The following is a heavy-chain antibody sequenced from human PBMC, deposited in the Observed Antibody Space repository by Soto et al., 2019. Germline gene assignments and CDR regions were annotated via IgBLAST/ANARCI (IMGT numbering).Heavy chain of an antibody. CDR3: ARNSGTHYDFWSGFPGSFSYYYGMDV. CDR1: GFTFSSYA. V-gene: IGHV3-30-3*01. J-gene: IGHJ6*02. Sequence: GGSLRLSCAASGFTFSSYAMHWVRQAPGKGLEWVAVISYDGSNKYYADSVKGRFTISRDNSKNTLYLQMNSLRAEDTAVYYCARNSGTHYDFWSGFPGSFSYYYGMDVWGQGTTVTVS. CDR2: ISYDGSNK. D-gene: IGHD3-3*01.